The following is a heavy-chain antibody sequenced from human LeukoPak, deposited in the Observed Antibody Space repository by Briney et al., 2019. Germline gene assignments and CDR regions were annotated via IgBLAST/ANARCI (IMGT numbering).Heavy chain of an antibody. V-gene: IGHV3-48*01. CDR3: ARTPVGATTGDAFDI. Sequence: GGSLRLSCTASGLTFSDYSMNWVRQAPGKGLEWVSYISSTGNPRHYAESVEGRFTISRDNSKNTLYLQMNSLRAEDTAVYYCARTPVGATTGDAFDIWGQGTMVTVSS. CDR1: GLTFSDYS. CDR2: ISSTGNPR. J-gene: IGHJ3*02. D-gene: IGHD1-26*01.